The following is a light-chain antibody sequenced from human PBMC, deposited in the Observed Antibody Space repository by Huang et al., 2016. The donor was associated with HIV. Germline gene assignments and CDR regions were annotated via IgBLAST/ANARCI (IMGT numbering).Light chain of an antibody. Sequence: EIVMTQSPATLSVSPGERATLSCRASQSVCSNLAWYQQRRGQAPRILIYAASTRATGIPARFSGSGSGTEFTLTVSSLQSEDFAVYYCQQHNSWPRTFGQGTRV. CDR2: AAS. CDR3: QQHNSWPRT. CDR1: QSVCSN. J-gene: IGKJ1*01. V-gene: IGKV3-15*01.